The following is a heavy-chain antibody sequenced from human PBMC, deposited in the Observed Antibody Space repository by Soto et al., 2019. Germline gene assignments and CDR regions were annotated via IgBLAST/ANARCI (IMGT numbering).Heavy chain of an antibody. V-gene: IGHV3-7*01. D-gene: IGHD2-15*01. J-gene: IGHJ5*02. CDR1: GFTFSSYW. CDR2: IQQDGSEK. CDR3: ARGGVAGGNWFGP. Sequence: EVQLVESGGGLVQPGGSLRLSCAASGFTFSSYWMNWVRQAPGKGLEWVANIQQDGSEKFYVDSVKGRFTISRDNAKNSLYLQMNSLRAEDTAVYYCARGGVAGGNWFGPWGQGTLVAVSS.